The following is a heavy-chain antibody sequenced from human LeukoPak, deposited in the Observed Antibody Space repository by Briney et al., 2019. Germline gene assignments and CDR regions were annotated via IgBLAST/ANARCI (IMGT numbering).Heavy chain of an antibody. Sequence: GGSLRLSCAASGFTFSSYAMHWVRQAPGKGLEWVAVISYDGSNKYYADSVKGRFTISRDNSKNTLYLQMNSLRAEDTAVYYCATTLYYDFWSGFLYFQHWGQGTLVTVSS. CDR3: ATTLYYDFWSGFLYFQH. D-gene: IGHD3-3*01. J-gene: IGHJ1*01. CDR2: ISYDGSNK. CDR1: GFTFSSYA. V-gene: IGHV3-30-3*02.